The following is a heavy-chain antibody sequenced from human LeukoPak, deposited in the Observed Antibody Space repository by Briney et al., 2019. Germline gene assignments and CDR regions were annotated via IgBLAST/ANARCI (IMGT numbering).Heavy chain of an antibody. CDR3: ARSRNYYGSGDY. D-gene: IGHD3-10*01. CDR2: IYYTGSA. Sequence: PSETLSLTCTVPSGSVSNGDYYWSWLRQPPGKALEWIGYIYYTGSAYYNPSLGGRVTLSADTSKNQFSVKLSSVTAADTAVYYCARSRNYYGSGDYWGQGTLVTVSS. V-gene: IGHV4-61*08. CDR1: SGSVSNGDYY. J-gene: IGHJ4*02.